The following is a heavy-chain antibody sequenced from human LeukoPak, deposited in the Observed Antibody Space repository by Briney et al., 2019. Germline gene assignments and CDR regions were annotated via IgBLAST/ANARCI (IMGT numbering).Heavy chain of an antibody. V-gene: IGHV4-59*01. J-gene: IGHJ2*01. Sequence: SETLSLTCTVSGCSISSYYWSWIRQPPGKGLEWIGYIYYSGSTNYKPSLKSRVTISVDTSKNQFSLKLSSVTAADTAVYYCARPYCSSTSCYVGGWYFDLWGRGTLVTVSS. CDR2: IYYSGST. D-gene: IGHD2-2*01. CDR3: ARPYCSSTSCYVGGWYFDL. CDR1: GCSISSYY.